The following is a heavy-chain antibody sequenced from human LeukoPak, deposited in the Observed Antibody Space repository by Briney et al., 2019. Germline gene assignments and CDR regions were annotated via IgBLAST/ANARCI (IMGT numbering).Heavy chain of an antibody. CDR2: IYYSGST. CDR3: ARHTLDSSGYQNAFDI. CDR1: GGSISSGGYY. J-gene: IGHJ3*02. D-gene: IGHD3-22*01. Sequence: SETLSLTCTVSGGSISSGGYYWSWIRQHPGKGLEWIGYIYYSGSTYYNPSLKSRVTISVDTSKNQFSLKLSSVTAADTAVYWCARHTLDSSGYQNAFDIWGQGTKVTVSS. V-gene: IGHV4-31*03.